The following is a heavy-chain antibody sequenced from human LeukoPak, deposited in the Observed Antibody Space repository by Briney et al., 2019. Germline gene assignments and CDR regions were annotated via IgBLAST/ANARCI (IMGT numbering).Heavy chain of an antibody. CDR2: ISGSGGST. V-gene: IGHV3-23*01. CDR1: GFTFSSYA. Sequence: PGGSLRLSCAASGFTFSSYAMSWVRQAPGKGLEWVSAISGSGGSTYYADSVKGRFTISRDNSKNTLYLQMNSLRAEDTAVYYCAKGSHDITYYYYYYYMDAWGKGTTVTVSS. CDR3: AKGSHDITYYYYYYYMDA. J-gene: IGHJ6*03. D-gene: IGHD2-15*01.